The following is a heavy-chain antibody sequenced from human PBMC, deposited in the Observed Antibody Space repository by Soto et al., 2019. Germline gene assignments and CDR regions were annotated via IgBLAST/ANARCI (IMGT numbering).Heavy chain of an antibody. D-gene: IGHD2-15*01. Sequence: SETLSLTCTVSGDSISGYYWTWIRQPPGRGLEWLGYIYYIGNTNYNPSLMSRVTISVDTSKNQFSLRLNSVTAADTAVYYCARQTVVTTAGPGPLDYWGQGTLVTVSS. CDR3: ARQTVVTTAGPGPLDY. V-gene: IGHV4-59*01. CDR2: IYYIGNT. J-gene: IGHJ4*02. CDR1: GDSISGYY.